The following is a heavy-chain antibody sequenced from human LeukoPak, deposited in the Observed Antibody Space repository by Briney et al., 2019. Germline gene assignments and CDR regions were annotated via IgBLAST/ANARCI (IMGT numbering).Heavy chain of an antibody. CDR3: ARDLFPSSGWYSLLYY. CDR2: INPNSGGT. Sequence: ASVKVSCEASGYTFTGYYMHWVRQAPGQGLEWMGRINPNSGGTNYAQKFQGRVTMTRDTSISTAYMELSRLRSDDTAVYYCARDLFPSSGWYSLLYYWGQGTLVTVPS. CDR1: GYTFTGYY. V-gene: IGHV1-2*06. J-gene: IGHJ4*02. D-gene: IGHD6-19*01.